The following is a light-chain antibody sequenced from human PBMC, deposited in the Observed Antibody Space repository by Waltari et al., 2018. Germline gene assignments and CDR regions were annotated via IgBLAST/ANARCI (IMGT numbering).Light chain of an antibody. V-gene: IGLV1-40*01. CDR3: QSYDSSLSGWV. CDR2: GNS. J-gene: IGLJ3*02. Sequence: QSVLTQPPSVSGAPGQRVTIPCTGSSPNIGTGYDVHWYQQPPGTAPKLPIYGNSNRPSGVPDRFSGSKSGTSASLAITGLQAEDEADYYCQSYDSSLSGWVFGGGTKLTVL. CDR1: SPNIGTGYD.